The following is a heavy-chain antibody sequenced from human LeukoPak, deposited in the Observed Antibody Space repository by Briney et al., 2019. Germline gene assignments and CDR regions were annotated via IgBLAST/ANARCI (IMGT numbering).Heavy chain of an antibody. CDR2: ITSSGEAT. Sequence: GGSLRLSCDASGFTFSIYAMSWVRQGTGKGLEWVSSITSSGEATYYADSVKGRFTISRDNSRYTLYLQMNSLRAEDTAVYYCAKDRVRRIVGATVFDYWGQGTLVTVSS. CDR1: GFTFSIYA. D-gene: IGHD1-26*01. V-gene: IGHV3-23*01. J-gene: IGHJ4*02. CDR3: AKDRVRRIVGATVFDY.